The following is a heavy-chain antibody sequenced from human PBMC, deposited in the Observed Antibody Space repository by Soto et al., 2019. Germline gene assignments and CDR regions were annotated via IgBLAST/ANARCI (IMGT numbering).Heavy chain of an antibody. Sequence: GGSLRLSCAASGFTFSNYPMSWVRQAPGKGLEWVSGLIGSGATPYYADSVKGRFTISRDNYNNMLYLQKNSLRAEDTAVYYCAKDRRITMLSEVLRDFVSWGQGNLLTVSS. CDR1: GFTFSNYP. J-gene: IGHJ4*01. V-gene: IGHV3-23*01. CDR2: LIGSGATP. CDR3: AKDRRITMLSEVLRDFVS. D-gene: IGHD3-10*01.